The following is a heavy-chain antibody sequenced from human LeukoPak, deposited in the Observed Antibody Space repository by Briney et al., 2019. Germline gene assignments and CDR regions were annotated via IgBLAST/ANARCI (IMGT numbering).Heavy chain of an antibody. V-gene: IGHV1-46*01. Sequence: ASVKVFCKASGYTFTTYYMHWVRQAPGQGLEWVGIINPYDGATKYAQKFQGRLTMTSNTSTSTVYMELSSLRSEDTAVYFCARVLAAADSDDRFDPWGQGTLVTVSS. CDR1: GYTFTTYY. CDR2: INPYDGAT. CDR3: ARVLAAADSDDRFDP. J-gene: IGHJ5*02. D-gene: IGHD6-13*01.